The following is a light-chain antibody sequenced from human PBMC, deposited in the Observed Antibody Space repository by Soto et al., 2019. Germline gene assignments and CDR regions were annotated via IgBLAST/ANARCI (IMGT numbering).Light chain of an antibody. J-gene: IGKJ4*01. Sequence: EIVLTQSPGTLSLSPGERVTLSCRASQSISNNHLAWYQQKPGQAPRLIIHGTSNRATGIPDRFSGSGSGTEFTLTISSLQSEDFGVYYCQQYNNWPRATFGGGTKVDIK. CDR1: QSISNN. V-gene: IGKV3D-15*01. CDR2: GTS. CDR3: QQYNNWPRAT.